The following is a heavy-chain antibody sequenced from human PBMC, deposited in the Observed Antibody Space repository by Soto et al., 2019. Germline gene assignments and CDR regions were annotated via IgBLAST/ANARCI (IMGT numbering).Heavy chain of an antibody. D-gene: IGHD3-22*01. CDR1: GFTFSGSP. Sequence: EVQLVESGGGLVQPGRSLKLSCAASGFTFSGSPIHWVRQASGKGLEWVGRIRSKTDDYATAYAASVKGRFTISRDDSKNTAYLQLSSLKTEDTAVSYCKCRSPEAMIRNWGQGTLVTVSS. CDR3: KCRSPEAMIRN. J-gene: IGHJ4*02. CDR2: IRSKTDDYAT. V-gene: IGHV3-73*02.